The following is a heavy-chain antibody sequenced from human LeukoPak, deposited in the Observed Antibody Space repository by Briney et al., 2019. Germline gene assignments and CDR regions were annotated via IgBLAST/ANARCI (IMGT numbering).Heavy chain of an antibody. J-gene: IGHJ4*02. CDR3: ARQIDYGDYPFDY. V-gene: IGHV4-30-2*03. D-gene: IGHD4-17*01. Sequence: PSQTLSLTCAVSGASVSRIGYSWSWVRQPPGKALEWIAYIYQTGNAYYNPSLKSRVTISVDTSKNQFSLKLSSVTAADTAVYYCARQIDYGDYPFDYWGQGTLVTVSS. CDR2: IYQTGNA. CDR1: GASVSRIGYS.